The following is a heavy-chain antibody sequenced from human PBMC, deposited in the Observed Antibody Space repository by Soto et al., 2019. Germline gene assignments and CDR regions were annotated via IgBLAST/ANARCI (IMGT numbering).Heavy chain of an antibody. CDR1: GGSISSYY. D-gene: IGHD3-3*01. Sequence: SETLSLTCTVSGGSISSYYWSWIRQPPGKGLEWIGYIYYSGSTNYNPSLKSRVTISVDTSKNQFSLKLSSVTAADTAVYYCARHGFSTSLLGRALEFDYWGQGTLVTVSS. CDR3: ARHGFSTSLLGRALEFDY. J-gene: IGHJ4*02. V-gene: IGHV4-59*08. CDR2: IYYSGST.